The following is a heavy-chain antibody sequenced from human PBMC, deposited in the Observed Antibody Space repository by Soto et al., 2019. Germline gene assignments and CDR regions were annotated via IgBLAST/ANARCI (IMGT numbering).Heavy chain of an antibody. CDR3: ARDDAFQNENGFDI. V-gene: IGHV3-33*01. Sequence: WGSLRLSCAASGFTFSRYGFHRFRQAPGKGLEWVAVIVSDGSNKYHADSVEGRFTISRDNSKDTLYLQMNSLRAEDTAVYYCARDDAFQNENGFDIWGQGTMVTVSS. CDR1: GFTFSRYG. CDR2: IVSDGSNK. J-gene: IGHJ3*02. D-gene: IGHD1-1*01.